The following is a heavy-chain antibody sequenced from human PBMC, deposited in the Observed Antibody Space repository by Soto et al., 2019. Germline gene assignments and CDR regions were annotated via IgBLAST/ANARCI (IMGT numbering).Heavy chain of an antibody. CDR3: ARDLSSSGFDP. Sequence: SETLSLTCTVSGGSISSYYWSWIRQPPGKGLEWIGYIYYSGSTNYNPSLKSRVTISVDTSKNQFSLKLSSVTAADTAVYYCARDLSSSGFDPWGQGTLVTVSS. V-gene: IGHV4-59*01. CDR2: IYYSGST. CDR1: GGSISSYY. J-gene: IGHJ5*02.